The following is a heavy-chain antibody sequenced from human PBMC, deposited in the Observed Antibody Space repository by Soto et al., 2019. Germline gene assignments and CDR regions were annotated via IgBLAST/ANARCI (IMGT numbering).Heavy chain of an antibody. J-gene: IGHJ6*02. D-gene: IGHD3-9*01. CDR2: MNPNSGNT. V-gene: IGHV1-8*01. Sequence: ASVKVSCKASGYTFTSYDINWVRQATGQGLEWMGWMNPNSGNTGYAQKFQGRVTMTRNTSISTAYMELSSLRSEDTAVYYCARGLPDYDILTGYYTSYYYYYGMDVWGQGTTVTVSS. CDR1: GYTFTSYD. CDR3: ARGLPDYDILTGYYTSYYYYYGMDV.